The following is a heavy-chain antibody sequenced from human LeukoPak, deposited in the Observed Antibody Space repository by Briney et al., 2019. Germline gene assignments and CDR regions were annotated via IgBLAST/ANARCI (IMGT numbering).Heavy chain of an antibody. V-gene: IGHV4-30-4*08. J-gene: IGHJ3*02. CDR3: AGVEMATILEGAFDI. CDR1: GGSISSGDYY. D-gene: IGHD5-24*01. CDR2: IYYSGST. Sequence: SETLPLTCTVSGGSISSGDYYWSWIRQPPGKGLEWIGYIYYSGSTYYNPSLKSRVTISVDTSKNQFSLKLSSVTAADTAVYYCAGVEMATILEGAFDIWGQGTMVTVPP.